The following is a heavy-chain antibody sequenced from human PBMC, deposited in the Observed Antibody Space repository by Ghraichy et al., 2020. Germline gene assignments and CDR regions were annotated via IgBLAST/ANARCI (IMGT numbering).Heavy chain of an antibody. CDR2: IFSNDEK. V-gene: IGHV2-26*01. Sequence: SGPTLVKPTETLTLTCTVSGFSLSNARMGVSWIRQPPGKALEWLAHIFSNDEKSYSTSLKSRLTISKDTSKSQVVLTMTNMDPVDTATYYCARIRLRVTDPYLFDYWGQGTLVTVSS. D-gene: IGHD2-21*02. CDR1: GFSLSNARMG. CDR3: ARIRLRVTDPYLFDY. J-gene: IGHJ4*02.